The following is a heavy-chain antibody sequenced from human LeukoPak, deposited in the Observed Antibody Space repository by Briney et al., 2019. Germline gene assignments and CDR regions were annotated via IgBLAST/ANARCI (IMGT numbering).Heavy chain of an antibody. CDR2: IIPILGIA. CDR1: GYTFTSYG. D-gene: IGHD2-2*01. V-gene: IGHV1-69*04. J-gene: IGHJ3*02. Sequence: ASVKVSCKASGYTFTSYGISWVRQAPGQGLEWMGRIIPILGIANYAQKFQGRVTITADKSTSTAYMELSSLRSEDTAVYCCARDLRGRIVVPAAVAFDIWGQGTMVTVSS. CDR3: ARDLRGRIVVPAAVAFDI.